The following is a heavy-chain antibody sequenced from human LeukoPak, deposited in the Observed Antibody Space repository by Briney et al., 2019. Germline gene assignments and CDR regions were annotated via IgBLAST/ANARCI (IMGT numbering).Heavy chain of an antibody. V-gene: IGHV3-11*04. CDR3: ARDLAYKYGSDS. D-gene: IGHD3-10*01. J-gene: IGHJ5*01. CDR2: ISSSSDTI. CDR1: GFTFSDYY. Sequence: AGGSLRLSCAASGFTFSDYYMSWIRQAPGKGLEWVSYISSSSDTIDYADSVKGRFIISRDNAKKSLYVQMNSLRAEDTAVYYCARDLAYKYGSDSWGQGTLVTVSS.